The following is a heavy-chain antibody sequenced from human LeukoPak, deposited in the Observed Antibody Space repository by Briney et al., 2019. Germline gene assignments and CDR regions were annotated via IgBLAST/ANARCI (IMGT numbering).Heavy chain of an antibody. D-gene: IGHD1-26*01. Sequence: PSETLSLTCTVSGGSISSGTYYWGWIRQPPGKGLEWIGSIYYSGSTYDNPSLKSRVTISVDTSKNQFSLKLSSVTAADTAVYYCARDPTYYLRYGYFDYWGQGALVTVSS. J-gene: IGHJ4*02. CDR2: IYYSGST. CDR3: ARDPTYYLRYGYFDY. V-gene: IGHV4-39*07. CDR1: GGSISSGTYY.